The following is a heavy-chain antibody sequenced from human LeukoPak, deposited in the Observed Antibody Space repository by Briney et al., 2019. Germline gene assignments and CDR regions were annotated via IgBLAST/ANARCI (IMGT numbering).Heavy chain of an antibody. CDR1: GGSFSGYY. Sequence: NPSETLSLTCAVYGGSFSGYYWSWIRQPPGKGLEWIGEINHSGSTNYNPSLKSRVTISVDTSKIQFSLKLSSVTAADTAVYYCARGGYAKGNYWGQGTLVTVSS. CDR2: INHSGST. CDR3: ARGGYAKGNY. J-gene: IGHJ4*02. D-gene: IGHD5-12*01. V-gene: IGHV4-34*01.